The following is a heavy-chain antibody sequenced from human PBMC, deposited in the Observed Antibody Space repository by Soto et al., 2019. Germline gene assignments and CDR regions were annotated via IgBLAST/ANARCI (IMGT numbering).Heavy chain of an antibody. V-gene: IGHV4-39*01. CDR3: WSHVLGAGEARCLWVWESPDY. CDR1: GGTISSSSYY. Sequence: PSGTLSLTXTASGGTISSSSYYWGWIRQPPGKGLEWIGSIYYSGSTYYNPSLKSRVTISVDTSKNQFSLKLSSVTAADTAVYYWWSHVLGAGEARCLWVWESPDYWGQGTLVTVS. J-gene: IGHJ4*02. CDR2: IYYSGST. D-gene: IGHD3-10*01.